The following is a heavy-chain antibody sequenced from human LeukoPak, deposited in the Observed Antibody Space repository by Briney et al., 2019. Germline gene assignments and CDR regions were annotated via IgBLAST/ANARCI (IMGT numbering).Heavy chain of an antibody. CDR3: ARDYGYYCGSSGYYAD. CDR1: GFTVSSNY. V-gene: IGHV3-66*01. CDR2: IYSGGST. D-gene: IGHD3-22*01. J-gene: IGHJ4*02. Sequence: PGGSLRLSCAASGFTVSSNYMSWVRQAPGKGLEWVSVIYSGGSTYYADSVKGRFTISRDNSKNTLYLQMNSLRAEDTAVYYCARDYGYYCGSSGYYADWGQGTLVTVSS.